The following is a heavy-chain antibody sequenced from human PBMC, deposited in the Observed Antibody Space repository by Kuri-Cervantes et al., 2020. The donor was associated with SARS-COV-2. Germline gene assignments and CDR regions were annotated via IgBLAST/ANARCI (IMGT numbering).Heavy chain of an antibody. D-gene: IGHD6-19*01. V-gene: IGHV4-59*01. J-gene: IGHJ4*02. CDR3: ARKYSSGLDY. CDR2: IYYSGST. Sequence: ESLKISCTVSGCSISSYYWSWIRQPPGKGLEWIGYIYYSGSTNYNPSLKSRVTISVDTSKNQFSLKLSSVTAADTAVYYCARKYSSGLDYWGQGTLVTVSS. CDR1: GCSISSYY.